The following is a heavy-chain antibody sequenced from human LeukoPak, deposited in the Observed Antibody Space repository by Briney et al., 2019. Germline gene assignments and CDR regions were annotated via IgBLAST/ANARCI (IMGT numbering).Heavy chain of an antibody. D-gene: IGHD6-13*01. CDR2: ISSSSSYI. Sequence: GGSLRLSCAASGFRFSNYAMSWVRQAPGKGLEWVSSISSSSSYIYYADSVKGRFTISRDNAKNSLYLQMNSLRAEDTAVYYCARSFLSIAAAATDYWGQGTLVTVSS. V-gene: IGHV3-21*01. CDR3: ARSFLSIAAAATDY. CDR1: GFRFSNYA. J-gene: IGHJ4*02.